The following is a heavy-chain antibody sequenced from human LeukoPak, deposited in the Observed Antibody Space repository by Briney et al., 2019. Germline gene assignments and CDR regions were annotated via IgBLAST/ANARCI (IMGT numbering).Heavy chain of an antibody. CDR1: GVSFSDHS. CDR2: ISYDGSNK. J-gene: IGHJ4*02. CDR3: ARGPHLPPNYYDSSGYDW. D-gene: IGHD3-22*01. V-gene: IGHV3-30-3*01. Sequence: AGGSLRLSCATSGVSFSDHSMYWGRQAPGKGLEWVSVISYDGSNKYYADSVKGRFTISRDNSKNTLYLQMNSLRAEDTAVYYCARGPHLPPNYYDSSGYDWWGQGTLVTVSS.